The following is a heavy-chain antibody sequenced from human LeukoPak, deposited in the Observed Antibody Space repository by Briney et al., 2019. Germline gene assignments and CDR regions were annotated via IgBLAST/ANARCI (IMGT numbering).Heavy chain of an antibody. CDR2: IRYDGSNK. CDR3: AKDVNVGGDYFDY. Sequence: GGSLRLSCGASGFTFRNYGMHWVRLAPGKGLEWVAFIRYDGSNKYYVDSVKGRFNVSRDNSKNTLYLQMNSLRAEDTAVYYCAKDVNVGGDYFDYWGQGTQVTVSS. CDR1: GFTFRNYG. J-gene: IGHJ4*02. D-gene: IGHD3-10*01. V-gene: IGHV3-30*02.